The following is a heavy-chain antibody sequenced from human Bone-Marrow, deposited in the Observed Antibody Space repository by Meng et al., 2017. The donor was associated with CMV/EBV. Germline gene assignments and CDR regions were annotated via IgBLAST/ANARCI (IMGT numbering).Heavy chain of an antibody. CDR1: GFIFSSYG. D-gene: IGHD1-26*01. CDR3: ARVSGVAEGY. J-gene: IGHJ4*02. V-gene: IGHV3-74*02. CDR2: INSDGSST. Sequence: VQLMWSGVGPVKPGGSMRLACAASGFIFSSYGMHLVRQSPGKGLVWVTRINSDGSSTSYADSVKGRFTISRDNAKNTLYLQMNSLRAEDTAVYDCARVSGVAEGYCGQGTLFTVSS.